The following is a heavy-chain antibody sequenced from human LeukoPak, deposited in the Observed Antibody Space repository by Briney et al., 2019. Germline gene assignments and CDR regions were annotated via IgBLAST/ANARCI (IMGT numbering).Heavy chain of an antibody. CDR3: ARTQRDYYDSSGYYQTTGDHFDY. D-gene: IGHD3-22*01. CDR1: GGSFSGYY. V-gene: IGHV4-34*01. Sequence: KSSETLSLTCAVYGGSFSGYYWSWIRQPPGKGLEWIGEINHSESTNYNPSLKSRVTISVDTSKNQFSLKLSSVTAADTAVYYCARTQRDYYDSSGYYQTTGDHFDYWGQGTLVTVSP. CDR2: INHSEST. J-gene: IGHJ4*02.